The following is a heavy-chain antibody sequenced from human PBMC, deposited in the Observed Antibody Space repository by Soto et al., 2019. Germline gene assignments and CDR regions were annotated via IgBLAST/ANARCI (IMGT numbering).Heavy chain of an antibody. J-gene: IGHJ3*02. Sequence: QVQLQESGPGLVKPSQTLSLTCTVSGGSISSGGYYWSWIRQHPGKGLEWIGYIYYSGSTYYNPSLKGGVTLSVDTSKTQFSLKLSSVTAADTAVYYCARAFTMVRGVILDAFDIWGQGTMVTVSS. V-gene: IGHV4-31*03. D-gene: IGHD3-10*01. CDR1: GGSISSGGYY. CDR2: IYYSGST. CDR3: ARAFTMVRGVILDAFDI.